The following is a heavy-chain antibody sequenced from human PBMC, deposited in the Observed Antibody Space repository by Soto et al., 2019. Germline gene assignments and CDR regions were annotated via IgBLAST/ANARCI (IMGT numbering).Heavy chain of an antibody. J-gene: IGHJ4*02. CDR3: AREVGRGSGSYYLDY. Sequence: GGCLRLSCAASGFTVSMYWMHWVRQAPGKGLLWVSRINGDGTDTTYADSVKGRFTISRDNAKNTVYLQMNGLRAEDTAVYYCAREVGRGSGSYYLDYWRKEPLVTVSS. CDR1: GFTVSMYW. CDR2: INGDGTDT. V-gene: IGHV3-74*03. D-gene: IGHD3-16*01.